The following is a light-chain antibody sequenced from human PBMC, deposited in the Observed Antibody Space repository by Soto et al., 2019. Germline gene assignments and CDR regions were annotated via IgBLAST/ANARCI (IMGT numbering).Light chain of an antibody. V-gene: IGKV1-5*01. CDR1: QSISIW. CDR2: DAS. CDR3: QQYNSYWT. J-gene: IGKJ1*01. Sequence: DIQMTQFPSTLSSSVGYRGTITCRSSQSISIWLAWYRQKPGKAPKLLIYDASTLESGVPSRFSGSGYGTEFTLTISSLQPHDFATYYCQQYNSYWTSGQGTKVDI.